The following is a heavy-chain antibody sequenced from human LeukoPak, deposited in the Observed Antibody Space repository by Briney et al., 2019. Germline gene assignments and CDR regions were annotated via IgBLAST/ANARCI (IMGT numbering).Heavy chain of an antibody. J-gene: IGHJ3*02. Sequence: PSETLSLTCTVSGGSISSGGYYWSWIRQHPGKGLEWIGYIYYSGSTYYNPSLKSRVTTSVDTSKNQFSLKLSSVTAADTAVYYCARSTMVRGARQPFDIWGQGTMVTVSS. V-gene: IGHV4-31*03. CDR1: GGSISSGGYY. CDR3: ARSTMVRGARQPFDI. CDR2: IYYSGST. D-gene: IGHD3-10*01.